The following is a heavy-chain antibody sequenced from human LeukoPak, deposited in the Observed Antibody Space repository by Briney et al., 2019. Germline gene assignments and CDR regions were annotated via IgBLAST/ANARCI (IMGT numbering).Heavy chain of an antibody. CDR1: GGSISSYY. J-gene: IGHJ4*02. CDR3: AREGKARLFDY. Sequence: SGTLSLTCTVSGGSISSYYWSWIRQPPGKGLEWIGYIYYSGSTNYNPSLKSRVTISVDTSKNQFSLKLSSVTAADTAVYYCAREGKARLFDYWGQGTLVTVSS. CDR2: IYYSGST. D-gene: IGHD1-26*01. V-gene: IGHV4-59*01.